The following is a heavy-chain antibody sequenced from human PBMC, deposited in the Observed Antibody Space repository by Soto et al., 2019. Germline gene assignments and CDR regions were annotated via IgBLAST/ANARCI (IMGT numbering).Heavy chain of an antibody. CDR3: ARGGASHNSGYYYFGR. Sequence: EVQLEESGGGLVQPGGSLRLSCAASGFTFSSYDMHWVRQVTGKGLEWVSTFGSSGDTYYPGSLKGRFTISRENAKNSLYLQMNSLRAEDTAVYYCARGGASHNSGYYYFGRWGQGTLVTVSS. CDR2: FGSSGDT. D-gene: IGHD3-22*01. CDR1: GFTFSSYD. J-gene: IGHJ4*02. V-gene: IGHV3-13*04.